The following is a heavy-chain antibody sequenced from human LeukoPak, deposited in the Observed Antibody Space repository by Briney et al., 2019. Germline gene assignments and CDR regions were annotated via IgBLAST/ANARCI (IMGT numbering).Heavy chain of an antibody. Sequence: PGGSLRLSCAASGFTFSNAWMSWVRQAPGKGLEWVGRIKSKTDGGTTDYAAPGKGRFTISRDESKNTLYLQMNSLKTEDTAVYYCTTERCSSSWYVYWGQGTLVTVSS. CDR3: TTERCSSSWYVY. D-gene: IGHD6-13*01. J-gene: IGHJ4*02. V-gene: IGHV3-15*01. CDR2: IKSKTDGGTT. CDR1: GFTFSNAW.